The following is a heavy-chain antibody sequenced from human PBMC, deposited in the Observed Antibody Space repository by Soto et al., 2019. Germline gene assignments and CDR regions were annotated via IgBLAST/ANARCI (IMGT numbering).Heavy chain of an antibody. CDR3: ARASQEYYYDNSCNSNDY. J-gene: IGHJ4*02. D-gene: IGHD3-22*01. Sequence: SVKVSCKASGCAFSTYVIRWVRQAPGQRLEWIGGIIPVFRKTHYAQKFQDRVTITAEEITSTAYMELSSLRFDDTAVYYCARASQEYYYDNSCNSNDYWGQGTLVTVS. CDR2: IIPVFRKT. V-gene: IGHV1-69*13. CDR1: GCAFSTYV.